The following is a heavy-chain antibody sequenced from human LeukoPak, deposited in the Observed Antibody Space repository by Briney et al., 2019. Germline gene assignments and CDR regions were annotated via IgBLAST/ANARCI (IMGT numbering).Heavy chain of an antibody. J-gene: IGHJ4*02. D-gene: IGHD3-9*01. Sequence: SETLSLTCAVSGYSISSGYYWGWIRQPPGKGLEWIGSIYHSGSTYYNPSLKSRVTISVDTSKNQFSLKLSSVTAADTAVYYCARHSNSYDILTGYSLYYFDYWGQGTLVTVYS. CDR3: ARHSNSYDILTGYSLYYFDY. CDR1: GYSISSGYY. V-gene: IGHV4-38-2*01. CDR2: IYHSGST.